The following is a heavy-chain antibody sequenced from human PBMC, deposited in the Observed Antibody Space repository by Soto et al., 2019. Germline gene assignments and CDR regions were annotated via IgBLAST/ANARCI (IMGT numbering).Heavy chain of an antibody. J-gene: IGHJ1*01. D-gene: IGHD3-10*01. Sequence: ASVKVSCKAAAGTFRSYAMSWVRQAPGHGLEWMGWMNPNSGNTGYAQSFRGRVTMTQNTAIGTAYMELSSLRSDDTATYYCTRAYGAETFDFWGQGTRVTVSS. CDR3: TRAYGAETFDF. CDR2: MNPNSGNT. V-gene: IGHV1-8*01. CDR1: AGTFRSYA.